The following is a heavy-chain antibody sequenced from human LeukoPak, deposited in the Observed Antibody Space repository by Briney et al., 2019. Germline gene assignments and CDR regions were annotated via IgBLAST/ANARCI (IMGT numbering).Heavy chain of an antibody. Sequence: SETLSLTCTVSGGSISSYYWSWIRQPPGKGLEWIGYIYYSGSTNYNPSLKSRVTISVDTSKNQFSLKLSSVTAADTAVYYCARGNLGYCSSTSCYTDFDYWGQGTLVTVSS. J-gene: IGHJ4*02. CDR2: IYYSGST. V-gene: IGHV4-59*01. CDR1: GGSISSYY. D-gene: IGHD2-2*02. CDR3: ARGNLGYCSSTSCYTDFDY.